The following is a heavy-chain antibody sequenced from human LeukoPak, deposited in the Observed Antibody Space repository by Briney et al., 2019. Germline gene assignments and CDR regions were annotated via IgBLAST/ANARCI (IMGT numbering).Heavy chain of an antibody. CDR1: GFTFSNYA. V-gene: IGHV3-30*04. J-gene: IGHJ4*02. CDR3: AIGDSLGELSSSFEY. D-gene: IGHD3-16*02. Sequence: GGSLRLSCAASGFTFSNYAMRWVRQAPDKGLEWVAVVSYDGSNKYYADSVKGRFTVSRDNSKNTLYLQMNSLRAEDTAVYYCAIGDSLGELSSSFEYWGQGTLVTVSS. CDR2: VSYDGSNK.